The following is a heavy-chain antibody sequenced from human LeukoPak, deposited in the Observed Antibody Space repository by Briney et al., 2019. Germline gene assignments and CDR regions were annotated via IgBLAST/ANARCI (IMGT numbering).Heavy chain of an antibody. CDR2: ISGSGDST. Sequence: GGSLRLSXAASGFSFTSYAMSWVRQAPGKGLEWVSVISGSGDSTYYADSVKGRFTISRDNSKSTLYLQMNSLRAEDTAVYYCARGWIQLWNDAFDIWGQGTMVTVSS. CDR1: GFSFTSYA. CDR3: ARGWIQLWNDAFDI. V-gene: IGHV3-23*01. J-gene: IGHJ3*02. D-gene: IGHD5-18*01.